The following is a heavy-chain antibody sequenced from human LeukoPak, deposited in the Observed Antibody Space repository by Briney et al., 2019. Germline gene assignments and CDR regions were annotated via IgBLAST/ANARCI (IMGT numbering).Heavy chain of an antibody. Sequence: PGGSLRLSCAASGFTFSSYAMHWVRQAPGKGLEWVAVISYDGINKYYADSVKGRFTISRDNSKNTLYLQMNSLRAEDTAVYYCARGSFYYDSSNYDYFDYWGQGTLVTVSS. CDR3: ARGSFYYDSSNYDYFDY. J-gene: IGHJ4*02. D-gene: IGHD3-22*01. V-gene: IGHV3-30-3*01. CDR2: ISYDGINK. CDR1: GFTFSSYA.